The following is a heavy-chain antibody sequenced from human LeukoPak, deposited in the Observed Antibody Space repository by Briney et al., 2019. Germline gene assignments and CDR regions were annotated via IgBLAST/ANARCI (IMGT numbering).Heavy chain of an antibody. D-gene: IGHD3-10*01. V-gene: IGHV1-69*13. Sequence: SVKVSCKAAGGTFSSYAISWVRQAPRQGLEWMGGIIPIFGTANYAQKFQGRVTITADESTSTAYMELSSLRSEDTAVYYCAGARGASQSDYWGQGTLVTVSS. J-gene: IGHJ4*02. CDR2: IIPIFGTA. CDR1: GGTFSSYA. CDR3: AGARGASQSDY.